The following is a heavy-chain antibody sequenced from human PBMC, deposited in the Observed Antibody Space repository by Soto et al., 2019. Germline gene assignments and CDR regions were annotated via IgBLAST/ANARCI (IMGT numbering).Heavy chain of an antibody. CDR3: AREGRYYDTGGMDV. Sequence: EVQLVASGGGLVQPGGSLSLSCAASGFTFSSYWLCWVRQAPGKGLEWVANIKQDGSEKYYVDSVKGRVTISRDTAKNSLYLQMNMLRAEDTAVYYCAREGRYYDTGGMDVWVQGTTFTVSS. CDR1: GFTFSSYW. V-gene: IGHV3-7*01. CDR2: IKQDGSEK. D-gene: IGHD3-22*01. J-gene: IGHJ6*02.